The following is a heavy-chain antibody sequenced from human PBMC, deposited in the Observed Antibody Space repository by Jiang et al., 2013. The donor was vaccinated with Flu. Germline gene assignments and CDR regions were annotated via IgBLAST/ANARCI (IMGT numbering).Heavy chain of an antibody. J-gene: IGHJ6*02. CDR2: ISGSGIST. D-gene: IGHD6-13*01. CDR1: GFTFTNYV. CDR3: AKGLPTIPASGALDV. V-gene: IGHV3-23*01. Sequence: VQLLESGGGLVQPGGSLRVSCTASGFTFTNYVMSWVRQAPGKGLEWVSSISGSGISTYFADSVKGRFTISRDNSKNTLYLQMNSLRAEDTAVYYCAKGLPTIPASGALDVWGQGTTVTVSS.